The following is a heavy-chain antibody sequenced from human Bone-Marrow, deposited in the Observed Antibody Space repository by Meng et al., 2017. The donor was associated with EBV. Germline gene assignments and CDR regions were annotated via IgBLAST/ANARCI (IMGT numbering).Heavy chain of an antibody. D-gene: IGHD3-10*01. V-gene: IGHV3-23*04. J-gene: IGHJ4*02. CDR2: ISAGIGNT. CDR1: GFTFSDSA. Sequence: EVQLVESXXGLLQLGGSLRLSCAASGFTFSDSAMSWVRQAPGKGLEWVSTISAGIGNTHYADSVKGRFTISRDNSKNTLYLQMNNLRADDTAVYYCALWFREHFDYWGQGTLVTVSS. CDR3: ALWFREHFDY.